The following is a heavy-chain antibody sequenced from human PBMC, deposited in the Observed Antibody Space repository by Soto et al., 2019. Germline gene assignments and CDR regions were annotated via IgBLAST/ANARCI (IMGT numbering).Heavy chain of an antibody. CDR2: ISYDGSNK. V-gene: IGHV3-30-3*01. CDR1: GFTFSSYA. CDR3: ARDMGWEDLRGYYYGMDV. J-gene: IGHJ6*02. Sequence: QVQLVESGGGVVQPGXSLRLSCAASGFTFSSYAMYWVRQAPGKGLEWVAIISYDGSNKHYADSVKGRFTISRDNSKNTLYLQMNSLRVEDTAVYYCARDMGWEDLRGYYYGMDVWGQGTTVTVSS. D-gene: IGHD1-26*01.